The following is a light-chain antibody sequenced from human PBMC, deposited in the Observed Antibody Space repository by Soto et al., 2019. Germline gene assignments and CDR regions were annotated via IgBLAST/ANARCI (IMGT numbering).Light chain of an antibody. CDR3: SSYTSSSTDV. CDR1: SSDVGGYNF. V-gene: IGLV2-14*03. J-gene: IGLJ1*01. Sequence: QSVLTQPASVSGSPGQSITISCTGTSSDVGGYNFVSWYQQHPGKVPKLMIFDVSSRPSGVSDRFSGSKSGNTASLTISGLQAEDEGDYYCSSYTSSSTDVFGSGTKVTVL. CDR2: DVS.